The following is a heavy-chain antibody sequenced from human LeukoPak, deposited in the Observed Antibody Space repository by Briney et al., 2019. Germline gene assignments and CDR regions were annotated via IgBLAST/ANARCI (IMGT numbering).Heavy chain of an antibody. V-gene: IGHV1-2*02. CDR3: ARSLYCSGGSCYSSSVRVYYYMDV. Sequence: ASVKVSCKASGYTFTGYYMHWVRQAPGQGLEWMGWVNPNSGGTNYAQKFQGRVTMTRDTSISTAYMELSSLRSEDTAVYYCARSLYCSGGSCYSSSVRVYYYMDVWGKGTTVTVSS. CDR1: GYTFTGYY. CDR2: VNPNSGGT. J-gene: IGHJ6*03. D-gene: IGHD2-15*01.